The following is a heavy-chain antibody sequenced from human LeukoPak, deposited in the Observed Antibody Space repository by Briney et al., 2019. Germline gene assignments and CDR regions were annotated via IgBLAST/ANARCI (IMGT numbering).Heavy chain of an antibody. CDR1: GFTFSSYA. CDR2: ISYDGRNK. J-gene: IGHJ4*02. CDR3: AREMERYFDY. Sequence: GGSLRLSCAASGFTFSSYAMHWVRRAPGKGLEGVAVISYDGRNKYYADSVKGRFAISRDNSKNTLYLQMNSQRGEDTAVYYCAREMERYFDYWGQGTLVTVSS. V-gene: IGHV3-30*09. D-gene: IGHD1-26*01.